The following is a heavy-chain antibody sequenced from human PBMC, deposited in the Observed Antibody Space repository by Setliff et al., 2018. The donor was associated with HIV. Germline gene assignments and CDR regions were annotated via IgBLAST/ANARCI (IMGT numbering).Heavy chain of an antibody. CDR2: IYYSGTT. Sequence: SSETLSLTCTVSGGSISSYYWSWIRQPPGKGLEWIGYIYYSGTTNYNPSLESRVTISVDTSKNQFSLKLTSVAAADTAMYYCAGGYRYGAFDYWGQGTLVTVSS. V-gene: IGHV4-59*04. CDR3: AGGYRYGAFDY. CDR1: GGSISSYY. D-gene: IGHD5-18*01. J-gene: IGHJ4*02.